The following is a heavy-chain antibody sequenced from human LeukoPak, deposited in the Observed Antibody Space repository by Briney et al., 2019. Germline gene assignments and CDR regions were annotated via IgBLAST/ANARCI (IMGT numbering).Heavy chain of an antibody. CDR1: GFTFSSYA. V-gene: IGHV3-30-3*01. D-gene: IGHD6-6*01. J-gene: IGHJ4*02. CDR3: ARARYSQLVFDY. Sequence: PGGSLRLSCAASGFTFSSYAMHWVRQAPGKGLEWVAVISYDGSNKYYADSVKGRFTISRDNSKNTLYLQMNSLRAEDTAVYYCARARYSQLVFDYWDQGTLVTVSS. CDR2: ISYDGSNK.